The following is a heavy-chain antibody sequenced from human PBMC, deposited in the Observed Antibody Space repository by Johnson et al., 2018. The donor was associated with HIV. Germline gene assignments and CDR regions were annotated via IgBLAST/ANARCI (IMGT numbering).Heavy chain of an antibody. D-gene: IGHD3-3*01. J-gene: IGHJ3*02. Sequence: MQLVESGGGLVQPGGSLRLSCAASGFTFSSYAMSWVRQAPGKGLEWVSAISGSGGSTYYADSVKGRFTISRDNSKNTLYLQMNSLRGEDTAVYYCARGPPPLARFGVAAKPNDAFDIWGHGTMVTVSS. CDR2: ISGSGGST. CDR3: ARGPPPLARFGVAAKPNDAFDI. V-gene: IGHV3-23*04. CDR1: GFTFSSYA.